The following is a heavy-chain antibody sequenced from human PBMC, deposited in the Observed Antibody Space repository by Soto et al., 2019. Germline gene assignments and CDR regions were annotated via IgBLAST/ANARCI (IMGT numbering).Heavy chain of an antibody. Sequence: GGSLRLSCAASGFTFSSYAMSWVRQAPGKGLEWVSAISGSGGSTYYADSVKGRFTISRDNSKNTLYLQMNSLRAEDTAVYYCAKMGDVLLWFGPLYYFDYWGQGTMVTVS. J-gene: IGHJ4*02. V-gene: IGHV3-23*01. CDR2: ISGSGGST. CDR3: AKMGDVLLWFGPLYYFDY. D-gene: IGHD3-10*01. CDR1: GFTFSSYA.